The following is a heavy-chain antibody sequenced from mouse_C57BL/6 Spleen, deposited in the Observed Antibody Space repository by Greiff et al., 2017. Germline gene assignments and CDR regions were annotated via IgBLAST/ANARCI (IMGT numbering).Heavy chain of an antibody. Sequence: QVQLQQSGAELARPGASVKMSCKASGYTFTSYTMHWVKQRPGQGLEWIGYINPSSGYTKYNQKFKDKATLTADKSSSTAYMQLSSLTSEDSAVYYCNRDYLYYYAMDYWGQGTSVTVSS. V-gene: IGHV1-4*01. D-gene: IGHD2-4*01. J-gene: IGHJ4*01. CDR2: INPSSGYT. CDR1: GYTFTSYT. CDR3: NRDYLYYYAMDY.